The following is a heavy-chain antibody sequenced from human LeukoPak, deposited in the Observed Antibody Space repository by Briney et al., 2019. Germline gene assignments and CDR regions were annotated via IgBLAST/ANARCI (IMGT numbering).Heavy chain of an antibody. J-gene: IGHJ3*02. V-gene: IGHV4-4*07. Sequence: SETLTLTCSVSGASIRDYYWNWIRQPAGKGLEWIGRFYTSGSTNYNPSLRGRATMSVDTSNNQLSLKVTSVTAADTAVYYCVKDYYYYDSNGYYVNDGFHIWGQGTMVIVS. CDR2: FYTSGST. CDR1: GASIRDYY. D-gene: IGHD3-22*01. CDR3: VKDYYYYDSNGYYVNDGFHI.